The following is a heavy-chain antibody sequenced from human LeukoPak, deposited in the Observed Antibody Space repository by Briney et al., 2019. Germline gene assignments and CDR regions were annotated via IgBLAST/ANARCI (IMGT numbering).Heavy chain of an antibody. CDR3: ARDLSPWETRNPDAFDI. J-gene: IGHJ3*02. CDR2: IYSGGST. Sequence: PGGSLRLSCAASGFTVSSNYMSWVRRAPGKGLEWVSVIYSGGSTYYADSVKGRFSISRDNSKNTLYLQMNSLRAEDTAVYYCARDLSPWETRNPDAFDIWGQGTMVTVSS. CDR1: GFTVSSNY. D-gene: IGHD1-14*01. V-gene: IGHV3-53*01.